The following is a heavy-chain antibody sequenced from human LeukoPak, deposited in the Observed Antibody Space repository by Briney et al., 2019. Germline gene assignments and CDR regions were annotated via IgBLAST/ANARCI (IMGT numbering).Heavy chain of an antibody. V-gene: IGHV4-34*01. D-gene: IGHD3-10*01. J-gene: IGHJ5*02. CDR2: INHSGNT. CDR1: GGSFSGFY. Sequence: SETLSLTCAVYGGSFSGFYWSWVRQPPGKGLEWIGEINHSGNTHYNPSFKSRVTILVDTSRNQFSLKLTSVTAADAAVYYCARAPDSGSHFAWFDPWGQGTLVTVSS. CDR3: ARAPDSGSHFAWFDP.